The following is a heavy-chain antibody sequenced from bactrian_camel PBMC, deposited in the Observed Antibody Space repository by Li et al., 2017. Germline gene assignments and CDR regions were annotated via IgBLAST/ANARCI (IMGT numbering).Heavy chain of an antibody. CDR3: AAGRKMLTCVWNY. D-gene: IGHD1*01. Sequence: HVQLVESGGGLVQPGGSLRLSCAASGFTFSSYSMYWVRQTPGKERELVSTIKPDGTTTYTDSVKDRFIISHDNAKNTVYLQMTNLKTEDTAVYTCAAGRKMLTCVWNYWGQGTQVTVS. V-gene: IGHV3S1*01. CDR2: IKPDGTT. J-gene: IGHJ4*01. CDR1: GFTFSSYS.